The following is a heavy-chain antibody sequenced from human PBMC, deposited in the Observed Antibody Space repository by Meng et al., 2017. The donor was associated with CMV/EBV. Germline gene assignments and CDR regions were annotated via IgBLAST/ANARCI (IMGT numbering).Heavy chain of an antibody. Sequence: QVQLRESGGGVVQPGRSLTLSCAASGFTFSSYAMHWVRQAPGKGLEWVAVISYDGSNKYYADSVKGRFTISRDNSKNTLYLQMNSLRAEDTAVYYCAREDACYWGQGTLVTVSS. CDR2: ISYDGSNK. CDR1: GFTFSSYA. J-gene: IGHJ4*02. V-gene: IGHV3-30-3*01. CDR3: AREDACY.